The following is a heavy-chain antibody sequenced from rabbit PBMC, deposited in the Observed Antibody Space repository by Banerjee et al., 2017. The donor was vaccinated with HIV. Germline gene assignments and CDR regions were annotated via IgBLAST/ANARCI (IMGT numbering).Heavy chain of an antibody. D-gene: IGHD7-1*01. Sequence: QSLEESGGDLVKPGASLTLTCKASGFSFSSGYYMCWVRQAPGKGLEWIACIGIGYGNTYYASWAKGRFTISKTSSTTVTLQMTSLTAADTATYFCARDPIYAGYGGHGYGYFNLWGQGTLVTVS. J-gene: IGHJ4*01. CDR3: ARDPIYAGYGGHGYGYFNL. V-gene: IGHV1S40*01. CDR2: IGIGYGNT. CDR1: GFSFSSGYY.